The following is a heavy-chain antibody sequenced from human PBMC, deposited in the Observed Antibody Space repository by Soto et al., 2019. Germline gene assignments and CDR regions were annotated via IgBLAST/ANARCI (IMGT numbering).Heavy chain of an antibody. D-gene: IGHD3-3*01. CDR1: GFTFSSYS. V-gene: IGHV3-48*01. Sequence: EVQLVESGGGLVQPGGSLRLSCAASGFTFSSYSMNWVRQAPGKGLEWISYISTSGPTIYSTDSVKGRFTISRDNAKNSLYLQMNSLQAEETAVYYCAREVTIFGVIGGYMDVWGKGTTVTVSS. CDR3: AREVTIFGVIGGYMDV. CDR2: ISTSGPTI. J-gene: IGHJ6*03.